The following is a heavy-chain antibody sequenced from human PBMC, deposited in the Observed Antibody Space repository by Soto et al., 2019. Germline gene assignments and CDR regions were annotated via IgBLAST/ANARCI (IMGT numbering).Heavy chain of an antibody. CDR2: IYYSGST. CDR3: ARGSDYYDYYGMDV. J-gene: IGHJ6*02. CDR1: GGSISSGGYY. Sequence: LSLTCTVSGGSISSGGYYWSWIRQHPGKGLEWIGYIYYSGSTYYNPSLKSRVTISVDTSKNQFSLKLSSVTAADTAVYYCARGSDYYDYYGMDVWGQGTTVTVSS. V-gene: IGHV4-31*03.